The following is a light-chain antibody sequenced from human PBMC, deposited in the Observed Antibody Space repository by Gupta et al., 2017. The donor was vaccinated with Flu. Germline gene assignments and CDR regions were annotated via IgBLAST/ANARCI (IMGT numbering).Light chain of an antibody. Sequence: IQMTQSPSSLSASVGDRVTITCRASQSIGPFLLWYQQRPGKAPNLLIYGAYTLQDGVATRFSGGGYGKEVSLTISNLQPEDLATYFCQHRYSGPDSVCQGT. V-gene: IGKV1-39*01. CDR2: GAY. CDR1: QSIGPF. CDR3: QHRYSGPDS. J-gene: IGKJ2*03.